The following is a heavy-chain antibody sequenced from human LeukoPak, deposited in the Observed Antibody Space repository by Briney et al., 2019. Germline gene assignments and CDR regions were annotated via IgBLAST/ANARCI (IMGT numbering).Heavy chain of an antibody. CDR2: ISNNGGYT. Sequence: GGSLRLSCAASGFTFSSSAMSWVRQAPGKGLEWVSAISNNGGYTYYADSVQGRFTISRDNSKSTLYLQMNSLRAEDTAVYYCARDLGAARPHGWGQGTLVTVSS. J-gene: IGHJ4*02. D-gene: IGHD6-6*01. CDR3: ARDLGAARPHG. CDR1: GFTFSSSA. V-gene: IGHV3-23*01.